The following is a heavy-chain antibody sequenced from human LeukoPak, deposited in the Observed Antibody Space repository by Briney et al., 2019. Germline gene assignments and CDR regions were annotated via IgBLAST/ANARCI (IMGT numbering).Heavy chain of an antibody. CDR1: GGSINSYY. V-gene: IGHV4-38-2*02. J-gene: IGHJ5*02. CDR3: ARGRYSSSLANKTNWFDP. D-gene: IGHD6-6*01. CDR2: IYHSGST. Sequence: SETLSLTCTVSGGSINSYYWGWIRQPPGKGLEWIGSIYHSGSTYYNPSLKSRVTISVDTSKNQFSLKLSSVTAADTAVYYCARGRYSSSLANKTNWFDPWGQGTLVTVSS.